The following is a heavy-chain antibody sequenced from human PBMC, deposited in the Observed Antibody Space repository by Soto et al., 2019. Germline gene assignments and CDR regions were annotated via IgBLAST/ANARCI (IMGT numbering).Heavy chain of an antibody. Sequence: ASVKVSCKASGYTFTSYGISWVRQAPGQGLEWMGWISVYNGNTNYAQKLQGRVTMTTDTSTSTAYMELRSLRSDDTAVYYCARDPPYYDFWSGYYNWFDPWGQGTLVTVSS. CDR1: GYTFTSYG. D-gene: IGHD3-3*01. CDR3: ARDPPYYDFWSGYYNWFDP. V-gene: IGHV1-18*01. CDR2: ISVYNGNT. J-gene: IGHJ5*02.